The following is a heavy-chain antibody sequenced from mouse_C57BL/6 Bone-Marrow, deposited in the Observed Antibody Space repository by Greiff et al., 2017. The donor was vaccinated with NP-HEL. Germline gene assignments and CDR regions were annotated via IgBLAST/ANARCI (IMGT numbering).Heavy chain of an antibody. CDR1: GFTFSSYA. CDR2: ISDGGSYT. Sequence: EVNVVESGGGLVKPGGSLKLSCAASGFTFSSYAMSWVRQTPEKRLEWVATISDGGSYTYYPDNVKGRFTISRDNAKNNLYLQMSHLKSEDTAMYYCARVAYYDFFAYWGQGTLVTVSA. D-gene: IGHD2-4*01. J-gene: IGHJ3*01. CDR3: ARVAYYDFFAY. V-gene: IGHV5-4*03.